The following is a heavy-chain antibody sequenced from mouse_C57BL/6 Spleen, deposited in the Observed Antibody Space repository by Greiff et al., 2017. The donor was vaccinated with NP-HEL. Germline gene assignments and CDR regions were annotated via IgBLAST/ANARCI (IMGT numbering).Heavy chain of an antibody. J-gene: IGHJ4*01. Sequence: QVQLQQSGPELVKPGASVKISCKASGYAFSSSWMNWVKQRPGKGLEWIGRIYPGDGDTNYNGKFKGKATLTADKSSSTAYMQLSSLTSEDSAVYFCARRDGGFMDYWGQGTSVTVSS. V-gene: IGHV1-82*01. D-gene: IGHD2-3*01. CDR1: GYAFSSSW. CDR3: ARRDGGFMDY. CDR2: IYPGDGDT.